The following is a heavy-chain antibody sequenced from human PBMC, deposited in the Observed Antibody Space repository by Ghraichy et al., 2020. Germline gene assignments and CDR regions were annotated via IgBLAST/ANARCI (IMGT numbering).Heavy chain of an antibody. CDR2: IYYSGST. CDR3: AVLGDYKFDY. V-gene: IGHV4-30-4*01. J-gene: IGHJ4*02. D-gene: IGHD4-17*01. CDR1: GGSISSGDYY. Sequence: LRLSCTVSGGSISSGDYYWNWIRQPPGKGLEWIGYIYYSGSTYYNPSLKSRVSISVDTSKNQFSLKLSSVTAADTAVYYCAVLGDYKFDYWGQGTLVTVSS.